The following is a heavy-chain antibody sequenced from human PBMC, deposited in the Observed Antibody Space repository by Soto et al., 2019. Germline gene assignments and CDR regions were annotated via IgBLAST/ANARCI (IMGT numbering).Heavy chain of an antibody. D-gene: IGHD5-18*01. CDR2: IYYSGST. J-gene: IGHJ5*02. CDR1: GGSVSSTSYY. V-gene: IGHV4-39*07. CDR3: ARGVPYSYGYISWFDP. Sequence: SETLSLTCTVSGGSVSSTSYYWDWIRQPPGKGLEWIGSIYYSGSTYYNPSLKSRVTISVDTSKNQFSLNLSSVTAADTAVYYCARGVPYSYGYISWFDPWGQGTLVTVS.